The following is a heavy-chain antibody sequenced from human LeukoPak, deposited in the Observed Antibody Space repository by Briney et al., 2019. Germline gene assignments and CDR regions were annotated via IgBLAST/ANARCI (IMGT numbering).Heavy chain of an antibody. V-gene: IGHV4-61*01. Sequence: SETLSLTCTVSGGSISSSSYYWSWTRQPPGKGLEWIGYIYYSGSTNYNPSLKSRVTISVDTSKNQFSLKLSSVTAADTAVYYCARDVGNYYGSGSYYTGDNWFDPWGQGTLVTVSS. CDR1: GGSISSSSYY. J-gene: IGHJ5*02. CDR2: IYYSGST. D-gene: IGHD3-10*01. CDR3: ARDVGNYYGSGSYYTGDNWFDP.